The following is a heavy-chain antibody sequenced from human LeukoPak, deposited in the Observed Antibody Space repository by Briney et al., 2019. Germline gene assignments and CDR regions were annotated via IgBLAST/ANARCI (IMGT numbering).Heavy chain of an antibody. CDR2: IIPILGIA. CDR3: ARDRRVAVGITYYFDY. J-gene: IGHJ4*02. V-gene: IGHV1-69*04. Sequence: GASVKVSCKASGGTFSSYAISWVRQAPGQGLEWMGRIIPILGIANYAQKFQGRVTITADKATNTAYMELSSLRSEDTDVYYCARDRRVAVGITYYFDYWGQGTLVTVSS. D-gene: IGHD6-19*01. CDR1: GGTFSSYA.